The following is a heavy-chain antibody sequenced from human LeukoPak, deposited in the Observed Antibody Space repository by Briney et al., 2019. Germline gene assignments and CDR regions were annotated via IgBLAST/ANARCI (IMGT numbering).Heavy chain of an antibody. J-gene: IGHJ4*02. Sequence: SETLSLTCTVSGGSISSYYWSWIRQPPGKGLEWSGYIYYSGSTNYHPSLKSRVTISVDTSKNQFSLKLSSVTAADTAVYYCARVAFCGVPYFDYWGQGTLVTVSS. CDR3: ARVAFCGVPYFDY. CDR2: IYYSGST. V-gene: IGHV4-59*01. D-gene: IGHD3-3*01. CDR1: GGSISSYY.